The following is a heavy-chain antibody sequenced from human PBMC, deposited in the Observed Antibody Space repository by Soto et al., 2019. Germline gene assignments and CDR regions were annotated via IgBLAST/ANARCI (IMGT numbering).Heavy chain of an antibody. D-gene: IGHD3-22*01. J-gene: IGHJ4*02. CDR2: IRSKGEGGTT. V-gene: IGHV3-49*03. CDR3: SRDGVGGYGKY. CDR1: GFTSGDYT. Sequence: GGSLRLSCASSGFTSGDYTMSWFRQAPGKGLQWVGLIRSKGEGGTTEYAASVKGRFIISGDDSKSITYLQMNSLKTEDTAVYYCSRDGVGGYGKYWGQGTLVTVSS.